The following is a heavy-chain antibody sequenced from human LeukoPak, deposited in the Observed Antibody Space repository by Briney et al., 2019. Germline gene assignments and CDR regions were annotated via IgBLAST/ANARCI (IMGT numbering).Heavy chain of an antibody. V-gene: IGHV4-59*01. CDR3: ARVGDSSGYYPIDY. CDR1: GGSISSYY. J-gene: IGHJ4*02. D-gene: IGHD3-22*01. Sequence: SETLSLTCTVSGGSISSYYWSWIRQPPGKGLEWIGYIYYSGSTNYNPSLKSRVTISVDTSKNQFSLKLSSVTAADTAVYYCARVGDSSGYYPIDYWAQGTLVTVSS. CDR2: IYYSGST.